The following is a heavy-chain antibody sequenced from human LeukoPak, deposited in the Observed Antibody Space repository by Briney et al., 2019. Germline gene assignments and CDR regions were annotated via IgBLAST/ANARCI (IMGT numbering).Heavy chain of an antibody. V-gene: IGHV4-4*02. Sequence: SETLSLTCVVSGGSISSSNWWGWVRPPPGKGLEWIGEIYHSGSTNYNPSLKSRVTMSGDTSKNQFSLKLSSVTAADTAVYYCARVVVRGVHDAFDIWGQGTMVTVSS. D-gene: IGHD3-10*01. CDR3: ARVVVRGVHDAFDI. J-gene: IGHJ3*02. CDR2: IYHSGST. CDR1: GGSISSSNW.